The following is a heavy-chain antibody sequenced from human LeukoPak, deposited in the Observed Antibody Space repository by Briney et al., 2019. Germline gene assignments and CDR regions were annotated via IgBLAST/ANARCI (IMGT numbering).Heavy chain of an antibody. Sequence: GGSLRLSCAASGFTFSSYSMNWVRQAPGKGLEWVSSISSSSSYIYYADSVKGRFTISRDNAKNSLYLQMNSLRAEDTAVYYCAKDLSGGFGEIDPWGQGTLVAVSS. J-gene: IGHJ5*02. D-gene: IGHD3-10*01. CDR3: AKDLSGGFGEIDP. CDR1: GFTFSSYS. CDR2: ISSSSSYI. V-gene: IGHV3-21*01.